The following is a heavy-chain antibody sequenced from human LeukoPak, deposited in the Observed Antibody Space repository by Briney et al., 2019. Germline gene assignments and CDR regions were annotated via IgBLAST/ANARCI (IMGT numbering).Heavy chain of an antibody. Sequence: PSQTLSLTCTVSGGSISSGGYYWSWIHQHPGKGLEWIGYIYYSGSTYYNPSLKSRVTISVDTSKNQFSLKLSSVTVADTAVYYCARVSSDGYNSYYFDYWGQGTLVTVSS. J-gene: IGHJ4*02. V-gene: IGHV4-31*03. D-gene: IGHD5-24*01. CDR2: IYYSGST. CDR1: GGSISSGGYY. CDR3: ARVSSDGYNSYYFDY.